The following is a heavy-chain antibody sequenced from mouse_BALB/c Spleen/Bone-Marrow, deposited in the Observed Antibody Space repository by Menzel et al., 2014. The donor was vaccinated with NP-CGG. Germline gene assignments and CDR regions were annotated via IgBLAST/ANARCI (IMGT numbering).Heavy chain of an antibody. CDR3: ARPRYPFYAMDS. D-gene: IGHD2-14*01. J-gene: IGHJ4*01. CDR2: ITNGGGAT. V-gene: IGHV5-12-2*01. CDR1: GLTFNSNT. Sequence: EVQLQESGGGLVQPGGSLKLSCAASGLTFNSNTMSWVRQTPEKRLEWVAYITNGGGATYYLDTVKGRFTISRDSAKNTLYLQMSSLKSEDTAMYYCARPRYPFYAMDSWGQGTSVTVSS.